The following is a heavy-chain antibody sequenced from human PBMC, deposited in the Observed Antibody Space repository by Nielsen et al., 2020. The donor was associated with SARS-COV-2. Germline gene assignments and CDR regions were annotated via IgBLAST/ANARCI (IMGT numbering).Heavy chain of an antibody. CDR1: GFTFSSYG. J-gene: IGHJ4*02. CDR2: ISYDGSNK. CDR3: AKPYDFWVPGFDY. V-gene: IGHV3-30*18. D-gene: IGHD3-3*01. Sequence: GESLEISCAASGFTFSSYGMQWDRQAPGKGLEWVAVISYDGSNKYYADSVKGRFTISIDNSKNTLYLKMNSLRAEDTAVYYCAKPYDFWVPGFDYWGQGTLVTVSS.